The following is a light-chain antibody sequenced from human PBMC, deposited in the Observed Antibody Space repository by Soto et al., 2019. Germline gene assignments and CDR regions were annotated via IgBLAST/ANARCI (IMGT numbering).Light chain of an antibody. CDR2: GAS. J-gene: IGKJ2*01. V-gene: IGKV3-15*01. CDR1: QSVNSN. CDR3: QQYTDWPLYT. Sequence: EIVMTQSPTIVSVSPGERATLSCRASQSVNSNLAWYQQKPGQAPRLLISGASTRAPGIAARFSGSGSGTNFTLSISGLQSEDFAVYYCQQYTDWPLYTFGQGTTLEIK.